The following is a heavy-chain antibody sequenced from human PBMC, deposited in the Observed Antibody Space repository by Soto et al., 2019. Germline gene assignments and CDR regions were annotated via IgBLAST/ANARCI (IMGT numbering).Heavy chain of an antibody. CDR1: GFTFSSYG. J-gene: IGHJ6*02. CDR2: ISYDGSNK. Sequence: QAGGSLRLSCAASGFTFSSYGMHWVRQAPGKGLEWVAVISYDGSNKYYADSVKGRFTISRDNPKNSLHLQMNSLRAEDTAVYYCARVLGGYQDYGMDVWGHGTTVTVSS. V-gene: IGHV3-30*03. CDR3: ARVLGGYQDYGMDV. D-gene: IGHD1-26*01.